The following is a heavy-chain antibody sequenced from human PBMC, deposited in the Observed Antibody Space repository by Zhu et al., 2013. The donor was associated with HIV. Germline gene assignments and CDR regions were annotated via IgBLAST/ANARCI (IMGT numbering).Heavy chain of an antibody. V-gene: IGHV4-31*03. CDR3: ARGWWPYGDYVWFDP. CDR2: IYYSGST. Sequence: QVQLQESGPGLVKPSQTLSLTCTVSGGSISSGGYYWSWIRQHPGKGLEWIGYIYYSGSTYYNPSLKSRVTISVDTSKNQFSLKLSSVTAADTAVYYCARGWWPYGDYVWFDPWGQGTLVTVSS. D-gene: IGHD4-17*01. J-gene: IGHJ5*02. CDR1: GGSISSGGYY.